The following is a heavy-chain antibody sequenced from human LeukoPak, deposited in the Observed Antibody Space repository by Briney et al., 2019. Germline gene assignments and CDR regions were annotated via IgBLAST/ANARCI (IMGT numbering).Heavy chain of an antibody. D-gene: IGHD3-9*01. CDR1: GDSVSSNSAA. V-gene: IGHV6-1*01. CDR3: ARGHYDILTGYYEDNWFDP. CDR2: TYYRSKWYN. J-gene: IGHJ5*02. Sequence: SQTLSLTCAISGDSVSSNSAAWNWIRQSPSRGLEWLGRTYYRSKWYNDYAVSVKSRITINPDTSKNQFSLRLNSVTPEDTAVYYCARGHYDILTGYYEDNWFDPWGQGTLVTVSS.